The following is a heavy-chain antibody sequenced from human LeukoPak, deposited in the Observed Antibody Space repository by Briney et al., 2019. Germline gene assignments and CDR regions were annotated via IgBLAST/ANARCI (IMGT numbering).Heavy chain of an antibody. V-gene: IGHV1-2*02. J-gene: IGHJ4*02. D-gene: IGHD2-2*01. Sequence: ASVKVSCKASGYTFTDYYIHWVRQAPGQGLEWMGWINPNSGGTNYAQKFQGRVTMARDTSISTAYMELSRLRSDDTAVYYCASPKGGVVVPFDYWGQGTLVTVSS. CDR2: INPNSGGT. CDR1: GYTFTDYY. CDR3: ASPKGGVVVPFDY.